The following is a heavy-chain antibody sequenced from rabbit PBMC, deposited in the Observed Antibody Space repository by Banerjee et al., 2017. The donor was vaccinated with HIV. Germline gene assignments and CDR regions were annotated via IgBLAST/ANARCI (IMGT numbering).Heavy chain of an antibody. CDR2: IFAGSSGST. CDR3: ARDLGGSFSSYGMDL. V-gene: IGHV1S45*01. D-gene: IGHD8-1*01. J-gene: IGHJ6*01. Sequence: QEQLEESGGDLVKPEGSLTLTCTASGFSFSGSYWTCWVRQAPGKGLELIACIFAGSSGSTYYASWAKGRFTISKTSSTTVTLQMTSLTAADTATYLCARDLGGSFSSYGMDLWGQGTLVT. CDR1: GFSFSGSYW.